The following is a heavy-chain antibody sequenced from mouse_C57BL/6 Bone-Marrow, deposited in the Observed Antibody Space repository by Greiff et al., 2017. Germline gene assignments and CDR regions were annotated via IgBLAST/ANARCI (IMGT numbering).Heavy chain of an antibody. CDR3: ARRKGLDY. CDR2: ISSGSSTI. CDR1: GFTFSDYG. V-gene: IGHV5-17*01. Sequence: EVKVVASGGGLVKPGGSLKLSCAASGFTFSDYGMHWVRQAPEKGLEWVAYISSGSSTIYYADTVQGRFTISRDNAKNTLFLQMTSLRSEDTAMYYCARRKGLDYWGQGTTLTVSS. J-gene: IGHJ2*01.